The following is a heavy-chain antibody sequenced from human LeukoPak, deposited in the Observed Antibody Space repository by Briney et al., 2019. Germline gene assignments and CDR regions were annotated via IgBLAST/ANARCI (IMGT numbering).Heavy chain of an antibody. D-gene: IGHD3-10*01. CDR2: TFYSGNV. CDR1: GGSITFYY. CDR3: ARHGITMVRGASYYFDY. Sequence: PSETLSLTCTVSGGSITFYYWHWMRQPPGKGLEWIGHTFYSGNVKYNPSLESRVTISVDTSKNQFSLKLSSVTAADTAVYYCARHGITMVRGASYYFDYWGQGTLVTVSS. V-gene: IGHV4-59*08. J-gene: IGHJ4*02.